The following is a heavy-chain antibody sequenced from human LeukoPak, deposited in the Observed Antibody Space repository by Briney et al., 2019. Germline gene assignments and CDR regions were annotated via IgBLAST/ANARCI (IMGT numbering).Heavy chain of an antibody. V-gene: IGHV3-23*01. Sequence: GGSLRFSCAASGFTFSSYAMSWVRQAPGKGLEWVSGISVSGGSTSYADSVKGRFTISRDNAKNSLYLQMNSLRAEDTAVYYCARDCGGGSCYGPYDAFDIWGQGTMVTVSS. J-gene: IGHJ3*02. CDR1: GFTFSSYA. D-gene: IGHD2-15*01. CDR2: ISVSGGST. CDR3: ARDCGGGSCYGPYDAFDI.